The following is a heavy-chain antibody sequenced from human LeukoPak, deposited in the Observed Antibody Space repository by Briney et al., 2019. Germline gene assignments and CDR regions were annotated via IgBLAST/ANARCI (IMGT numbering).Heavy chain of an antibody. D-gene: IGHD3-22*01. V-gene: IGHV4-34*01. CDR3: ARRRYYYDSSGFPRAFDI. CDR1: GGSFSGYY. J-gene: IGHJ3*02. CDR2: INHSGGT. Sequence: SETLSLTCAVYGGSFSGYYWSWIRQPPGKGLEWIGEINHSGGTNYNPSLKSRVTISVDTSKNQFSLKLSSVTAADTAVYYCARRRYYYDSSGFPRAFDIWGQGTMVTVSS.